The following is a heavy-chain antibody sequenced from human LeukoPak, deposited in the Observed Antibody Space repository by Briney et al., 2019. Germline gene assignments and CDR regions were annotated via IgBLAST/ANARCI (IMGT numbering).Heavy chain of an antibody. V-gene: IGHV3-23*01. CDR2: ISGSGGST. D-gene: IGHD2-21*01. J-gene: IGHJ3*02. CDR3: AKDLIAIGTRNAFDI. CDR1: GFTFSSYA. Sequence: SGGSLRLSCAASGFTFSSYAMSWVRQAPGKGLEWVSAISGSGGSTYYADSVKGRFTISRDNSKNTLYLQMNSLRAEDTAVYYCAKDLIAIGTRNAFDIWGQGTMVTVSS.